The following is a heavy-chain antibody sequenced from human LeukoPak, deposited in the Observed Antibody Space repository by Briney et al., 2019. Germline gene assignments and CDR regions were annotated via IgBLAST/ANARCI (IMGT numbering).Heavy chain of an antibody. CDR1: GGSISSYY. V-gene: IGHV4-59*01. D-gene: IGHD3-22*01. J-gene: IGHJ3*02. CDR3: ARAPLVGYDSSGYYPDAFDI. Sequence: SETLSLTCTVSGGSISSYYWSWIRQPPGKGLEWIGYIYYSGSTNYNPSLKSRVTISVDTSKNQFSLKLSSVTAADTAVYYCARAPLVGYDSSGYYPDAFDIWGQGTMVTVSS. CDR2: IYYSGST.